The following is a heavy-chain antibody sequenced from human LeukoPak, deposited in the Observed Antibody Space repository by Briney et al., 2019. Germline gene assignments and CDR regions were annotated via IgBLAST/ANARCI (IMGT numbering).Heavy chain of an antibody. V-gene: IGHV3-23*01. CDR1: GFTFSSYA. D-gene: IGHD2-15*01. CDR2: ISGSGGST. CDR3: AKRYCSGGSCWGYYYGMDV. J-gene: IGHJ6*02. Sequence: GGSLRLSCAASGFTFSSYAMSWVRQAPGKGLEWVSAISGSGGSTYYADSVKGRFTISRDNSKNMLYLQMNSLRAEDTAVYYCAKRYCSGGSCWGYYYGMDVWGQGATVTVSS.